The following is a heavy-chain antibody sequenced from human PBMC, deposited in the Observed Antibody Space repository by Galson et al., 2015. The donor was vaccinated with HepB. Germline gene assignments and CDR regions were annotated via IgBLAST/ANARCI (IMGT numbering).Heavy chain of an antibody. CDR2: ISGSGSYK. Sequence: SLRLSCAASGFTFSTHSINWVRQAPGKGLEWVSSISGSGSYKFYGDSVEGRFTVSRDNAKNSLFLQMNSLRAEDTVIYYCARVSLGASSSWYYFDYWGLGTLVTVSS. D-gene: IGHD6-13*01. J-gene: IGHJ4*02. V-gene: IGHV3-21*01. CDR1: GFTFSTHS. CDR3: ARVSLGASSSWYYFDY.